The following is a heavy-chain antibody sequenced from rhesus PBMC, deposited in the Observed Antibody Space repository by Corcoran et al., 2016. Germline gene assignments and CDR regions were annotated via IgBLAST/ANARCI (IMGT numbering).Heavy chain of an antibody. J-gene: IGHJ5-1*01. CDR3: ARIDSGYYRFNRFDV. CDR1: GGSISGYY. V-gene: IGHV4-165*02. D-gene: IGHD3-28*01. CDR2: IGGSSGTP. Sequence: QVQLQESGPGLVKPSETLSLTCAVSGGSISGYYWNWIRQPPGKGLEGIGDIGGSSGTPSHTPSLKSPVTISTDPSKNQFSLKLSFVTAADTAVYYCARIDSGYYRFNRFDVWGAGVLVTVSS.